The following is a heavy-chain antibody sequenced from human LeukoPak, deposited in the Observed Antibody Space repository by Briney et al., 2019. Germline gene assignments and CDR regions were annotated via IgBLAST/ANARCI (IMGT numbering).Heavy chain of an antibody. D-gene: IGHD6-6*01. V-gene: IGHV4-30-4*01. Sequence: KTSETLSLTCTVSGGSISSGDYYWSWIRQPPGKGLEWIGYIYYSGSTYYNPSLKSRVTISVDTSKNQFSLKLSSVTAADTAVYYCARGLGSSSLGGYWGQGTLVTVSS. J-gene: IGHJ4*02. CDR1: GGSISSGDYY. CDR3: ARGLGSSSLGGY. CDR2: IYYSGST.